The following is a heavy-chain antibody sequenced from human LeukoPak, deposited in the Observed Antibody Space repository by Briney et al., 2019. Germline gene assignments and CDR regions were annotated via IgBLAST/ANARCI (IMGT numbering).Heavy chain of an antibody. CDR2: ISGSGGST. J-gene: IGHJ4*02. Sequence: GGSLRLSCAASGFTFSSYAMSWVRQAPGKGLEWVSAISGSGGSTYYADSVKGRFTISRDNSKNTVYLRMNSLRAEDTAVYYCAKAVIAAAGTRGYFDYWGQGTLVTVSS. CDR1: GFTFSSYA. CDR3: AKAVIAAAGTRGYFDY. D-gene: IGHD6-13*01. V-gene: IGHV3-23*01.